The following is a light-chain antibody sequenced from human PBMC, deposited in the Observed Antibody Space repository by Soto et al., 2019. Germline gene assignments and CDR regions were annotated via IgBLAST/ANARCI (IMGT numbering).Light chain of an antibody. CDR3: QKSYSNPPWT. CDR1: QSISSY. Sequence: DIQMTQSPSSLSASVGDRVTITCRASQSISSYLNWYQQKPGKAPKLLIYAASSLQSGVPSRFSGSGSGTDFTLTISSLQPEDFATYYCQKSYSNPPWTFGQGTKVDIK. V-gene: IGKV1-39*01. CDR2: AAS. J-gene: IGKJ1*01.